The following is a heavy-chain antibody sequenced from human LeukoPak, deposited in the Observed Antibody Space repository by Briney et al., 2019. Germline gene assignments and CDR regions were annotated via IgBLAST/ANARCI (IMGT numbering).Heavy chain of an antibody. J-gene: IGHJ6*04. D-gene: IGHD6-13*01. Sequence: SETLSLTCAVYGGSFSGYYWSWIRQTPGKGLEWIGEINQSGSTNYNPSLKSRVTISVDTSKNQFSLKLSSVTAADTAVYYCAREAYSSSWGYGMDVWGKGTTVTVSS. V-gene: IGHV4-34*01. CDR1: GGSFSGYY. CDR2: INQSGST. CDR3: AREAYSSSWGYGMDV.